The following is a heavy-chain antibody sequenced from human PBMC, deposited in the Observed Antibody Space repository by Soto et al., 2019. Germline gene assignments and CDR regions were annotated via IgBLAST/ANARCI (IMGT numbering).Heavy chain of an antibody. D-gene: IGHD2-21*02. J-gene: IGHJ4*02. V-gene: IGHV1-69*06. CDR3: ASEPQTLLYDY. CDR1: GGTFSSYA. Sequence: QVQLVQSGAEVKKPGSSVKVSCKASGGTFSSYAISWVRQAPGQGLEWMGGINPIFGTANYAQKFQGRVTLPADKSTSTAYRELSSLRSEDTAVYFCASEPQTLLYDYWGQGTLVTVSS. CDR2: INPIFGTA.